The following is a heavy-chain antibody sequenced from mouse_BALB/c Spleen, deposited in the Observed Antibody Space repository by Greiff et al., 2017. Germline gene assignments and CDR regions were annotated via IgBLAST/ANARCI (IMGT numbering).Heavy chain of an antibody. D-gene: IGHD1-1*01. CDR1: GYTFTDYN. CDR3: ERYDYGSSFDY. Sequence: EVKLLESGPELVKPGASVKIPCKASGYTFTDYNMDWVKQSHGKSLEWIGDINPNNGGTIYNQKFKGKATLTVDKSSSTAYMELRSLTSEDTAVYYCERYDYGSSFDYWGQGTTLTVSS. CDR2: INPNNGGT. J-gene: IGHJ2*01. V-gene: IGHV1-18*01.